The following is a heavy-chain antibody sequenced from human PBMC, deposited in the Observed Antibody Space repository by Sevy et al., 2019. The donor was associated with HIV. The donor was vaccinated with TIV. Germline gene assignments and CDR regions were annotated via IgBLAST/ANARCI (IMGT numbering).Heavy chain of an antibody. D-gene: IGHD4-17*01. J-gene: IGHJ6*02. CDR1: GFTFSSYW. CDR3: ARAYAHFGDSIGFYYGMDV. V-gene: IGHV3-74*01. Sequence: GGSLRLSCAASGFTFSSYWMHWVRHAPGKGLLWVSLINGDGGSANYADSVKGRFIISRDNAKNTLYLQMNSLRAEDTAMYYCARAYAHFGDSIGFYYGMDVWGQGITVTVSS. CDR2: INGDGGSA.